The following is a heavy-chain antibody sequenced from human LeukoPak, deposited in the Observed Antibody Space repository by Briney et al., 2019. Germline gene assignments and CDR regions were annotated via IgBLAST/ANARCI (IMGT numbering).Heavy chain of an antibody. V-gene: IGHV3-23*01. D-gene: IGHD1-26*01. Sequence: GGSLRLSCAASGFTFSNHWMAWVRQAPGKGLEWVSVISGGGTTYYADSVKGRFTISRDNSENTLYLQMNSLRAEDTAVYYCAKGYSGSYLDYWGQGTLVTVSS. CDR2: ISGGGTT. J-gene: IGHJ4*02. CDR1: GFTFSNHW. CDR3: AKGYSGSYLDY.